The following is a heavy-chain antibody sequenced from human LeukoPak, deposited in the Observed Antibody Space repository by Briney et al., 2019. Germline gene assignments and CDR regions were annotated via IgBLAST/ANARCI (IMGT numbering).Heavy chain of an antibody. CDR1: GFTFSSYW. CDR3: ARVFLGAAAFDY. D-gene: IGHD6-13*01. CDR2: IKEDGSEK. V-gene: IGHV3-7*01. J-gene: IGHJ4*02. Sequence: PGGSLRLSCAVSGFTFSSYWMTWVRQAPGKGLEWVANIKEDGSEKYYVDSVKGRFTISRDNAKNSLYLQMNSLRAEDTAVYYCARVFLGAAAFDYWGQGTLVTVSS.